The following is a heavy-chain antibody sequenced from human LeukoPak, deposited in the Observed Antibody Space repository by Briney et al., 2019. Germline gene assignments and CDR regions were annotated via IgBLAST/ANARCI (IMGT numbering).Heavy chain of an antibody. CDR3: ARDPTSKDPGDTANDY. CDR1: GGTFSSYA. V-gene: IGHV1-69*05. D-gene: IGHD5-18*01. Sequence: EASVKVSCKASGGTFSSYAISWVRQAPGQGLEWMGGIIPIFGTANYAQKFQGRVTITTDKSTSTAYMELSSLRSEDTAVYYCARDPTSKDPGDTANDYWGQGTLVTVSS. J-gene: IGHJ4*02. CDR2: IIPIFGTA.